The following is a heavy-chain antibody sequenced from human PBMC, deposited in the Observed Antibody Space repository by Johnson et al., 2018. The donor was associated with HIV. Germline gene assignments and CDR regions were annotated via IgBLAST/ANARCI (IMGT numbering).Heavy chain of an antibody. CDR1: GFTVSSNY. V-gene: IGHV3-30*18. J-gene: IGHJ3*02. CDR3: AKVAVATAAGGVALDI. Sequence: QVQLVESGGDMVQPGRSLRLSYAASGFTVSSNYMSWVRQAPGKGLEWVAVISYDGGNKHYSDSVKGRFTISRDNSNNILYLQMNSLRVEDTAVYYCAKVAVATAAGGVALDIWGQGTMVTVSS. CDR2: ISYDGGNK. D-gene: IGHD6-13*01.